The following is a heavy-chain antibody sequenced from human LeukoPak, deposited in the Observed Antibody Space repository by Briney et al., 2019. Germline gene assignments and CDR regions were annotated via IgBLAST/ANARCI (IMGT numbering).Heavy chain of an antibody. D-gene: IGHD3-10*01. CDR2: IKQDGSEK. CDR3: ARVGYGSGSYYFDY. V-gene: IGHV3-7*03. Sequence: GGSLRLSCAASGFTFSSHWMSWVRQAPGKGLEWVANIKQDGSEKYYVDSVKGRFTISRDNAKNSLYLQMNSLRAEDTAVYYCARVGYGSGSYYFDYWGQGTLVTVSS. J-gene: IGHJ4*02. CDR1: GFTFSSHW.